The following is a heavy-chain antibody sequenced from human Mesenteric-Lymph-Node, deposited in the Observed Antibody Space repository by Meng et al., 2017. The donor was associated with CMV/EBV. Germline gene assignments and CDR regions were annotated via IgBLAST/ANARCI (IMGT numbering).Heavy chain of an antibody. CDR1: GFSFSYFG. Sequence: GESLKISCAASGFSFSYFGMHWIRQVPDKGLESVSFIRYDGTYTYYADSVKGRFAISRDNSKNTVYLQMNSLRPEDTAVYYCARLWDTNWFDPWGQGTLVTVSS. CDR3: ARLWDTNWFDP. J-gene: IGHJ5*02. CDR2: IRYDGTYT. V-gene: IGHV3-30*02. D-gene: IGHD2-21*01.